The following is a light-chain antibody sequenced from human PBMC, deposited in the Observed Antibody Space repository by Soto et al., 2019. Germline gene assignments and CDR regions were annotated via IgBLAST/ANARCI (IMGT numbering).Light chain of an antibody. CDR1: KSVSSSY. Sequence: IVLTQAPCTLSWSPGDSATLSCRASKSVSSSYLAWYQQKPGQPPRLLIYGASSRATGFPDRFSGSGSGTDFTLIISRLEPEDFAVFYCQHYDSLPITFGQGTRLEIK. V-gene: IGKV3-20*01. J-gene: IGKJ5*01. CDR3: QHYDSLPIT. CDR2: GAS.